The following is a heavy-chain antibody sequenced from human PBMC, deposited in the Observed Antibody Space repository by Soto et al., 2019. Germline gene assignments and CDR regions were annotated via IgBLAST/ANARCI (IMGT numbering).Heavy chain of an antibody. V-gene: IGHV1-69*13. CDR3: AKAYCGGDCYTVYYGMDV. CDR2: IIPIFGTA. CDR1: GGTFSSYA. D-gene: IGHD2-21*02. J-gene: IGHJ6*02. Sequence: GASVKVSCKASGGTFSSYAISWVRQAPGQGLEWMGGIIPIFGTANYAQKFQGRVTITADESTGTAYMELSSLRSEDTAVYYCAKAYCGGDCYTVYYGMDVWGQGTTVTVSS.